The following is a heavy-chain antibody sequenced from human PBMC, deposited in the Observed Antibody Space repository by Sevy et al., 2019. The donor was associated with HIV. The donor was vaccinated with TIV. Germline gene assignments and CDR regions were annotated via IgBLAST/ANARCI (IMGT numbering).Heavy chain of an antibody. D-gene: IGHD2-2*02. Sequence: GESLKISCKVSRYSFTNYWIAWVRQMPGNGLEWMGIIFPGASDSRYSPSFQGQVTISADKSSSTVFLQWSSLKASDTAIYYCAGGYCSSTSCYMGLDYWGQGTLVTVSS. CDR1: RYSFTNYW. CDR2: IFPGASDS. V-gene: IGHV5-51*01. J-gene: IGHJ4*02. CDR3: AGGYCSSTSCYMGLDY.